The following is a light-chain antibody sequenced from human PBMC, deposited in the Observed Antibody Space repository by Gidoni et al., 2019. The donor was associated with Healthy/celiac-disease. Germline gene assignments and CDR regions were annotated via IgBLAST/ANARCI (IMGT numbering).Light chain of an antibody. Sequence: EIVLTQSPGTLSLSPGERATLSCRASQSVSSSYLAWYQQKPGQSPRLLSYGASRGSGTDFTLTISRLEPEDFAVYYCQQYGSSPQTFGQGTKLEIK. CDR3: QQYGSSPQT. V-gene: IGKV3-20*01. CDR2: GAS. CDR1: QSVSSSY. J-gene: IGKJ2*01.